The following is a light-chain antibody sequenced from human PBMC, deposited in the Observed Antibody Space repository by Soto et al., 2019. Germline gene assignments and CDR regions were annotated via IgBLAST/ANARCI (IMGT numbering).Light chain of an antibody. CDR2: DVS. Sequence: AIQVTQSPSSLSASVGDTVTIACRPSQDIKGALAWYQQRPGKAPKLLIYDVSTFESGVSSRFSGSGSGTEFTLTISSLQPEDFGTFYCQQFNSYPITFGHGTRLEIK. V-gene: IGKV1-13*02. CDR1: QDIKGA. CDR3: QQFNSYPIT. J-gene: IGKJ5*01.